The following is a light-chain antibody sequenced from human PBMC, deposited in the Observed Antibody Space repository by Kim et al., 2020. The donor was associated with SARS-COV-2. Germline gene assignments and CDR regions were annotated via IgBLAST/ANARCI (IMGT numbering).Light chain of an antibody. CDR2: SND. CDR1: RSNIGAPYD. CDR3: QSYDNSLSDWV. V-gene: IGLV1-40*01. J-gene: IGLJ3*02. Sequence: QSVLTQPPSVSGAPGQRLTISCTGSRSNIGAPYDVHWYQQVTGAAPKLLIHSNDNRPSGVSDRFSGSRSGTSASLAITGLQAEDEADYYCQSYDNSLSDWVFGGGTKLTVL.